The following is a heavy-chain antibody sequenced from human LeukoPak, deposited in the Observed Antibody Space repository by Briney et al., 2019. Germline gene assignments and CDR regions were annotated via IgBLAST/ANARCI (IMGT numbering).Heavy chain of an antibody. V-gene: IGHV3-7*01. J-gene: IGHJ4*02. Sequence: PGGSLRLSCAASGFPFSNFWMTWVRQAPGKGLEWVANINPDGSGKHYADSVKGRISISRDNAKKTLYLQMTSLRVEDTGLYYCSSQPAVPDLDLWGQGILVTVSS. CDR2: INPDGSGK. CDR1: GFPFSNFW. D-gene: IGHD2-2*01. CDR3: SSQPAVPDLDL.